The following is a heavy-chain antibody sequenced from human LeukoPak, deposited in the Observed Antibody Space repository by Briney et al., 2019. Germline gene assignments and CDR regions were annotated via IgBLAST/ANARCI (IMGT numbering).Heavy chain of an antibody. D-gene: IGHD2-15*01. J-gene: IGHJ4*02. V-gene: IGHV1-69*13. CDR3: AREISGYCSGGSCSY. CDR1: GGTFSSYA. CDR2: IIPIFGTA. Sequence: SVKVSCKASGGTFSSYAISWERQAPGQGLEWMGGIIPIFGTANYAQKFQGRVTITADESTSTAYMELSSLRSEDTAAYYCAREISGYCSGGSCSYWGQGTLVTVSS.